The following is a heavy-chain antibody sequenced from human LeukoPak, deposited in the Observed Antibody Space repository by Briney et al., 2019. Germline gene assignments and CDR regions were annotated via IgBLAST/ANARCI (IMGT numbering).Heavy chain of an antibody. Sequence: ASVKVSFKASGYTFTGYYMHWVRQAPGQGLEWMGWINPNSGGTNYAQKFQGRVTMTRDTSISTAYMELSRLRSDDTAVYYCAREGAGAVAGTGWFDPWGQGTLVTVSS. CDR1: GYTFTGYY. CDR2: INPNSGGT. D-gene: IGHD6-19*01. CDR3: AREGAGAVAGTGWFDP. J-gene: IGHJ5*02. V-gene: IGHV1-2*02.